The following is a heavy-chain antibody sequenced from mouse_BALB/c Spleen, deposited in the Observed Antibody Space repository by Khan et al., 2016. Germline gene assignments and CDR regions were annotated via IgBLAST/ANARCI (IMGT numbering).Heavy chain of an antibody. CDR2: INYSGGT. D-gene: IGHD1-1*01. CDR1: GYSITSDYA. V-gene: IGHV3-2*02. J-gene: IGHJ3*01. Sequence: EVQLLESGPGLVKPSQSLSLTCTVTGYSITSDYAWNWIRQFPGDKLEWMAYINYSGGTSYNPSLKSRISITRDTSKNPFFLQLNSVTAEDTATYYCARDYYGSSFFDYWGQGTLVTVSA. CDR3: ARDYYGSSFFDY.